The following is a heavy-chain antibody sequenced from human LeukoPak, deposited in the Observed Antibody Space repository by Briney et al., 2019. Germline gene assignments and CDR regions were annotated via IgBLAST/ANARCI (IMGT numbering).Heavy chain of an antibody. CDR2: IYYSGTT. J-gene: IGHJ1*01. V-gene: IGHV4-31*11. Sequence: SETLSLTCAVYGGSFSGYYWSWIRQFPGKGLEWIGYIYYSGTTYYNPSLRSRVTISTDTSNNQFSLKLSSVTAADTAVYYCASSGGEYFQHWGQGTLVIVSS. CDR1: GGSFSGYY. D-gene: IGHD5-12*01. CDR3: ASSGGEYFQH.